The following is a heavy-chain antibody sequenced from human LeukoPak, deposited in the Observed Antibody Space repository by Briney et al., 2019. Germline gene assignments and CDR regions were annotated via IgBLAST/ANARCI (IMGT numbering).Heavy chain of an antibody. CDR1: GYPFSNYD. D-gene: IGHD4-11*01. Sequence: GASVKVSCKASGYPFSNYDINWVRQATEQGLEWMGWMNPNSGNTDYAQKFQGRVTITRNTSISTAYMELSSLRSEDTAVYYCARGRATVTTHWVDPWGQGTLVTVSS. J-gene: IGHJ5*02. CDR3: ARGRATVTTHWVDP. V-gene: IGHV1-8*03. CDR2: MNPNSGNT.